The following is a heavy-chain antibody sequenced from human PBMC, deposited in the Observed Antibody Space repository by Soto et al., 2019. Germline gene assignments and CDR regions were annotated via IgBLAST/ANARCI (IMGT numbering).Heavy chain of an antibody. CDR2: INHSGST. J-gene: IGHJ5*02. CDR1: GGSFTNYY. V-gene: IGHV4-34*01. D-gene: IGHD6-13*01. Sequence: KPSETLSLTCAVYGGSFTNYYWSWIRQPPGKGLEWIGEINHSGSTNYNPSLKSRVTISVDTSKNQFSLKLSSVTAADTAVYYCARGQFRYSREVDWFDPWGQGTLVTVSS. CDR3: ARGQFRYSREVDWFDP.